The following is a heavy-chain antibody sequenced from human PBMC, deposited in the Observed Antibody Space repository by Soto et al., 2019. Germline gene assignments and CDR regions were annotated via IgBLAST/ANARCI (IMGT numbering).Heavy chain of an antibody. Sequence: PSETLSLTCAVYGGSFSGYYWSWIRQPPGKGLEWIGEINHSGSTNYNPSLKSRVTISVDTSKNQFSLKLSSVTAADTAVYYCARDLGGWPDYWGQGTLVTVSS. J-gene: IGHJ4*02. CDR3: ARDLGGWPDY. CDR1: GGSFSGYY. CDR2: INHSGST. D-gene: IGHD3-16*01. V-gene: IGHV4-34*01.